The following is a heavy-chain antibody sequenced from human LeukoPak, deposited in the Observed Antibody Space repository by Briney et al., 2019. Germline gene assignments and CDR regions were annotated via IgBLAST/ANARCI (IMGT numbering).Heavy chain of an antibody. CDR3: ARDRAPEYYFDY. CDR2: IYSGGST. CDR1: GFTVSSNY. V-gene: IGHV3-66*01. J-gene: IGHJ4*02. D-gene: IGHD1-14*01. Sequence: GGSLRLSCAASGFTVSSNYMSWVRQAPGKGLEWVSVIYSGGSTYYADSVKGRFTISRDNSKNTLYLQMNSLRAEDTAVYYCARDRAPEYYFDYWGQGTLVTVSS.